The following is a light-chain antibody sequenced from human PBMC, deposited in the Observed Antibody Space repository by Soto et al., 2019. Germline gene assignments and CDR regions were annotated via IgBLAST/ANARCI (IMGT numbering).Light chain of an antibody. CDR3: QQYNTCSPLT. Sequence: EIVMTHSPATLSVSPGERATISCRARQSVCNTLAWYQQKPGQAPRLLIYGASTRATGIPDRFSGSGSGTDFTLTISSLQAEDLAVYYCQQYNTCSPLTFGGGTKVETK. V-gene: IGKV3-15*01. J-gene: IGKJ4*01. CDR1: QSVCNT. CDR2: GAS.